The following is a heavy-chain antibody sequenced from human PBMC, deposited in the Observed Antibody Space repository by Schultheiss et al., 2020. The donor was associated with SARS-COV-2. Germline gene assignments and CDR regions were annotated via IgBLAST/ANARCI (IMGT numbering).Heavy chain of an antibody. V-gene: IGHV4-59*08. CDR2: IHYSGIT. J-gene: IGHJ6*02. CDR3: ARRTVDFWSGYYHMFDV. Sequence: SETLSLTCAVYGGSFSGYYWSWIRQPPGKGLEWIGYIHYSGITKYNPSLKSRVTISVDTSKNQFSLKLSSVTAADTAVYYCARRTVDFWSGYYHMFDVWGQGTTVTVSS. D-gene: IGHD3-3*01. CDR1: GGSFSGYY.